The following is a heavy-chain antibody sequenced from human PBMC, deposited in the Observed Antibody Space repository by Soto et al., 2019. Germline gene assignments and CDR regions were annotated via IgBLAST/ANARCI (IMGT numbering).Heavy chain of an antibody. V-gene: IGHV2-5*02. CDR2: IYWDEDK. CDR1: GFSLSTNGEG. CDR3: AHKGGRGAGMDV. J-gene: IGHJ6*02. D-gene: IGHD2-15*01. Sequence: QITLKESGPPLVKPTQTLTLTCTFSGFSLSTNGEGVGWIRQPPGKALEWLALIYWDEDKRYSPSLKTRLTITKDTSTNEVVLTMPNMDPVDTGTYYCAHKGGRGAGMDVWGQGTTVTVSS.